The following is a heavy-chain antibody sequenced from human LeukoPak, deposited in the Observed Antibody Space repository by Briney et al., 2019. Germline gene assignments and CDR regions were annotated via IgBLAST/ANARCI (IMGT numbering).Heavy chain of an antibody. CDR1: GDSISSSC. J-gene: IGHJ4*02. Sequence: SETLSLTCTVSGDSISSSCWSWIRQPAGKGLEWIGRIYTSGSTNYIPSLKSRVTISVDKFKNQFSLKLNSVTAADTAVYYCAREVTDILTAYGLYYFDYWGQGTLVTVSS. CDR3: AREVTDILTAYGLYYFDY. V-gene: IGHV4-4*07. CDR2: IYTSGST. D-gene: IGHD3-9*01.